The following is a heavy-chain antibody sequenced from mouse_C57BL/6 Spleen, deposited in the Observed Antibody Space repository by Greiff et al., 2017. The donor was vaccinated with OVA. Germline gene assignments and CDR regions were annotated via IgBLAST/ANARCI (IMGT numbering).Heavy chain of an antibody. CDR3: ASHYYGSSYWYFDV. V-gene: IGHV2-9-1*01. D-gene: IGHD1-1*01. CDR1: GFSLTSYA. J-gene: IGHJ1*03. Sequence: VQLQQSGPGLVAPSQSLSITCTVSGFSLTSYAISWVRQPPGKGLEWLGVIWTGGGTNYNSALKSRLSISKDNSKSQVFLKMYSLQTDDTARYYCASHYYGSSYWYFDVWGTGTTVTVSS. CDR2: IWTGGGT.